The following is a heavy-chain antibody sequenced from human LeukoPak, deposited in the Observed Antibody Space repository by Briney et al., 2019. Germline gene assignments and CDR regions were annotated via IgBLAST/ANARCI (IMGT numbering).Heavy chain of an antibody. CDR3: ARAITAAFDI. J-gene: IGHJ3*02. CDR1: GFTFSSYS. CDR2: ISSSSSYI. Sequence: GGSLRLSCAASGFTFSSYSMNWVRQTPGKGLEWVSSISSSSSYIYCADSVKGRFTISRDNAKNSLYLQMNSLRAEDTAVYYCARAITAAFDIWGQGTMVTVSS. D-gene: IGHD1-14*01. V-gene: IGHV3-21*01.